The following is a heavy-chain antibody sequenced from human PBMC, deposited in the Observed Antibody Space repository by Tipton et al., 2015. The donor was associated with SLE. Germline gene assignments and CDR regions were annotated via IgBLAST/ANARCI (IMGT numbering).Heavy chain of an antibody. J-gene: IGHJ6*02. V-gene: IGHV3-53*04. CDR3: ARDPFRQVSSYYYAMDV. CDR1: GFSVSSNY. CDR2: LYSGGST. Sequence: QLVQSGGGLVHPGGSLRLSCAASGFSVSSNYMNWVRQAPGKGLEWVSILYSGGSTYYADSVKGRFTISRDNSKNTLSLQMNSLRAEDTGVYYCARDPFRQVSSYYYAMDVWGRGATVTVS. D-gene: IGHD2-8*01.